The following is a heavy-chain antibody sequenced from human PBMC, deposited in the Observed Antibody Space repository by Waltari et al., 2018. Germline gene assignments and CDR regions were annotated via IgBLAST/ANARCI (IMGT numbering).Heavy chain of an antibody. D-gene: IGHD1-7*01. CDR3: ARAWRTGTTSRPLYYYYGMDV. CDR1: GFTFSSYD. CDR2: IGTAGDT. V-gene: IGHV3-13*01. J-gene: IGHJ6*02. Sequence: EVQLVESGGGLVQPGGSLRLSCAASGFTFSSYDMHWVRQATGTGLEWVSAIGTAGDTYYPGSVKGRFTIYRENAKNSLYLQMNSLRAGDTAVYYCARAWRTGTTSRPLYYYYGMDVWGQGTTVTVSS.